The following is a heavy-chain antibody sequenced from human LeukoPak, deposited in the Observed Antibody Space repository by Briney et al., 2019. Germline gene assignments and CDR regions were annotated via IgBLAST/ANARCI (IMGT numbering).Heavy chain of an antibody. V-gene: IGHV1-69*05. CDR3: ARVTIVYYYMDV. J-gene: IGHJ6*03. D-gene: IGHD3-16*02. CDR1: GGTFSSYA. CDR2: IIPIFGTA. Sequence: ASVKVSCKASGGTFSSYAISWVRQAPGQGLEWMGEIIPIFGTANYAQKFQGRVTITTDESTSTAYMELSSLRSEDTAVYYCARVTIVYYYMDVWGKGTTVTVSS.